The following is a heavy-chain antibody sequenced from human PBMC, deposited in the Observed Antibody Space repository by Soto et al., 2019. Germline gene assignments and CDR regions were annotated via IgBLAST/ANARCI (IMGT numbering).Heavy chain of an antibody. Sequence: SETLSLTCTVSGGSISSGGYYWSWIRQHPGKGLEWIGYIYYSGSTYYNPSLKSRVTISVDTSKNQFSLKLSSVTAADTAVYYCARGGRFENWYFDLWGRGTLVTISS. CDR3: ARGGRFENWYFDL. J-gene: IGHJ2*01. D-gene: IGHD1-26*01. CDR2: IYYSGST. CDR1: GGSISSGGYY. V-gene: IGHV4-31*03.